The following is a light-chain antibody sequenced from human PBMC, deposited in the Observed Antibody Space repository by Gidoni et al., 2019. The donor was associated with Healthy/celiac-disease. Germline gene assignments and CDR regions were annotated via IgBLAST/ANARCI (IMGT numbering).Light chain of an antibody. V-gene: IGKV3-11*01. CDR3: QQRSNWPLT. CDR1: QRVSSY. J-gene: IGKJ4*01. CDR2: DAA. Sequence: EIVLTQSPATLSLSPGERATLSCRASQRVSSYLAWYQQKPGQDPRLLIYDAANRATGIPARFSGSGSGTDFTLTISSLEPEDFAVYYCQQRSNWPLTFGGXTKVEIK.